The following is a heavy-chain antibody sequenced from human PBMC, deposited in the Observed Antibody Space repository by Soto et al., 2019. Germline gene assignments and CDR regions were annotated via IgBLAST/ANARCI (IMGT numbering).Heavy chain of an antibody. Sequence: ASVKVSCKASGYTFTSYYMHWVRQAPGQGLEWMGIINPSGGSTSYAQKFQGRVTMTRDTSTSTVYMELSSLRSEDTAVYYCASQAAKYDFWSGYYLGDNWFDPWGQGTLVTAPQ. J-gene: IGHJ5*02. CDR1: GYTFTSYY. CDR2: INPSGGST. D-gene: IGHD3-3*01. V-gene: IGHV1-46*03. CDR3: ASQAAKYDFWSGYYLGDNWFDP.